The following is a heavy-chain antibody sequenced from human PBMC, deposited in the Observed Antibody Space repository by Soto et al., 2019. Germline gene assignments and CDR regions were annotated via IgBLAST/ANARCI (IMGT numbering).Heavy chain of an antibody. V-gene: IGHV3-73*02. Sequence: EVQLVESGGGLVQPGGSLKLSCAASGFTFSGSAMHWVRQASGKGLEWVGRIRSKANSYATAYAASVKGRFTISRDDSKNTAYLQMNSLKTEDTAVYYCTRSTLAAAASYGMDVWGQGTTVTVSS. CDR3: TRSTLAAAASYGMDV. CDR2: IRSKANSYAT. CDR1: GFTFSGSA. D-gene: IGHD6-13*01. J-gene: IGHJ6*02.